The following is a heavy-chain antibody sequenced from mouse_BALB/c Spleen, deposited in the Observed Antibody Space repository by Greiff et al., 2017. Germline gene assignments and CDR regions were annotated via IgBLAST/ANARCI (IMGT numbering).Heavy chain of an antibody. J-gene: IGHJ3*01. V-gene: IGHV6-6*02. CDR3: TRGTIYYGNYVAWFAD. D-gene: IGHD2-1*01. CDR2: IRLKSNNYAT. CDR1: GFTFSNYW. Sequence: EVKVEESGGGLVQPGGSMKLSCVASGFTFSNYWMNWVRQSPEKGLEWVAEIRLKSNNYATHYAESVKGRFTISRDDSESSVYLQMNNLRAEDTGIYYCTRGTIYYGNYVAWFADWGQETLVTVSA.